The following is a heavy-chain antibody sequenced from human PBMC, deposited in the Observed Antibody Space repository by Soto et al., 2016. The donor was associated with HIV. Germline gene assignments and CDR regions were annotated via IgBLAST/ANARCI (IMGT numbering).Heavy chain of an antibody. D-gene: IGHD1-26*01. CDR1: GITFNKHA. CDR3: ATYSGDFHMGFDY. Sequence: VQLVESGGGVVQPGASLRLSCAASGITFNKHALHWVRQAPGKGLEWVTYISYDGSNKYYVDSVKGRFTISRDSSKNTLYLQMNSLRAEDTAVYYCATYSGDFHMGFDYWGQGTLVTVSS. CDR2: ISYDGSNK. J-gene: IGHJ4*02. V-gene: IGHV3-30*04.